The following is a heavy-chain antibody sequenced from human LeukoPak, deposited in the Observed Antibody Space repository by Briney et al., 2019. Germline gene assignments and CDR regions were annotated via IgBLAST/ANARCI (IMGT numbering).Heavy chain of an antibody. J-gene: IGHJ4*02. CDR1: GFTFSSYA. D-gene: IGHD5-12*01. CDR2: ISGSGGST. V-gene: IGHV3-23*01. CDR3: AKDNAGDIVATPENYFDY. Sequence: PGGSLRLSCAASGFTFSSYAMSWVRQAPGKGLEWVSAISGSGGSTYYADSVKGRFTISRDNSKNTLYLQMNSLRAEDTAVYYCAKDNAGDIVATPENYFDYWGQGTLVTVSS.